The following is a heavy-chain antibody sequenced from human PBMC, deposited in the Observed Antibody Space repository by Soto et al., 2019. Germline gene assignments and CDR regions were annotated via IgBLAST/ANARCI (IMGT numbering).Heavy chain of an antibody. CDR3: AKEVYCTNGVCYKRALSRDY. V-gene: IGHV3-23*01. CDR1: GFTFSSYA. J-gene: IGHJ4*02. CDR2: ISGSGGST. Sequence: PGGSLRLSCAASGFTFSSYAMSWVRQAPGKGLEWVSAISGSGGSTYYADSVKGRFTISRDNSKNTLYLQMNSLRAEDTAVYYCAKEVYCTNGVCYKRALSRDYGGEGTLV. D-gene: IGHD2-8*01.